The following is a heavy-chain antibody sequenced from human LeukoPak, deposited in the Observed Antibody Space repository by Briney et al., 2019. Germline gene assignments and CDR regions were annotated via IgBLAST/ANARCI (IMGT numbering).Heavy chain of an antibody. D-gene: IGHD6-13*01. Sequence: GGSLRLSCAASGVSFASFAIGWVCQPPGKGLEWVSTISDSGGRTHYADSVQGRFTISRDNSKNTLYLQINNLRAEETAIYYCDAADFWGQGTLVTVSS. CDR3: DAADF. J-gene: IGHJ4*02. CDR1: GVSFASFA. V-gene: IGHV3-23*01. CDR2: ISDSGGRT.